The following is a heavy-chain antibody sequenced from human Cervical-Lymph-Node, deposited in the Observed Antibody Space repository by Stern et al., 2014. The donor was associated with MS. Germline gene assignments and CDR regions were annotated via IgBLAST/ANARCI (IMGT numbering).Heavy chain of an antibody. CDR3: ARRIAAAAAVDYFDY. CDR2: IYPGDSDT. V-gene: IGHV5-51*01. J-gene: IGHJ4*02. CDR1: GYSFTSYW. D-gene: IGHD6-13*01. Sequence: VQLVQSGAEVKKPGESLKISCKGSGYSFTSYWIGWVRQMPGKGLEWMGIIYPGDSDTRYSPSFQGQVTISADKSISTAYLQWSSLKASDTAMYYCARRIAAAAAVDYFDYWGQGTLVTVSS.